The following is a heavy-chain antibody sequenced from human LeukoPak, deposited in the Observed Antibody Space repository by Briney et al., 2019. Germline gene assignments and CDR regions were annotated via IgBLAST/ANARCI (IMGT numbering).Heavy chain of an antibody. D-gene: IGHD3-10*01. Sequence: GGSLRLSCAASGFTFSSYSMNWVRQAPGKGLEWLSSISSSSSYIYYADSVKGRFTISRDNAKNSLYLQMNSLRAEDTAVYYCASGLWFGEAYFDYWGQGTLVTVSS. J-gene: IGHJ4*02. CDR3: ASGLWFGEAYFDY. V-gene: IGHV3-21*01. CDR2: ISSSSSYI. CDR1: GFTFSSYS.